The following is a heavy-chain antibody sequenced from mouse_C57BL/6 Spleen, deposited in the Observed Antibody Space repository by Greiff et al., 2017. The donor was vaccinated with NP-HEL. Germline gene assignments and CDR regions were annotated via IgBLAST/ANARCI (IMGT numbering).Heavy chain of an antibody. CDR3: ARGGGGYAGDYAMDY. V-gene: IGHV1-54*01. CDR1: GYAFTNYL. J-gene: IGHJ4*01. CDR2: INPGSGGT. D-gene: IGHD2-2*01. Sequence: QVQLKQSGAELVRPGTSVKVSCKASGYAFTNYLIEWVKQRPGQGLEWIGVINPGSGGTNYNEKFKGKATLTADKSSSTAYMQLSSLTSEDSAVYFGARGGGGYAGDYAMDYWGQGTSVTVSS.